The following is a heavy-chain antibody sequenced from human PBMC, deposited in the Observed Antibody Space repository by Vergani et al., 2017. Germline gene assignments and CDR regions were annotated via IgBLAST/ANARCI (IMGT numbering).Heavy chain of an antibody. CDR1: GFTVSSNY. J-gene: IGHJ6*03. V-gene: IGHV3-66*01. Sequence: EVQLLESGGGLVQPGGSLRLSCAASGFTVSSNYMSWVRQAPGKGLEWVSVIYSGGSTYYADSVKGRFTISRDNSKNTLYLQMNSLRAEDTAVYYCAKAPFIVPTAYYYMDVWGKGTTVTVSS. CDR2: IYSGGST. CDR3: AKAPFIVPTAYYYMDV. D-gene: IGHD2-15*01.